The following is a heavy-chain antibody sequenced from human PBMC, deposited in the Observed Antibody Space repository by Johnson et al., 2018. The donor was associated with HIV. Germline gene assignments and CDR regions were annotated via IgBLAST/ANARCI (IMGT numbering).Heavy chain of an antibody. Sequence: VLLVESGGGLVKPGGSLRLSCAASGFTFSNAWMSWVRQAPGQGLEWVGRIKRKTAGGTTDYVAPVKGRFTISRDDSKNTLYLRMNSLKTEDTAVYYCTTDPIAAAGHDAFDIWGQGTMVTVSS. CDR2: IKRKTAGGTT. CDR3: TTDPIAAAGHDAFDI. CDR1: GFTFSNAW. J-gene: IGHJ3*02. D-gene: IGHD6-13*01. V-gene: IGHV3-15*01.